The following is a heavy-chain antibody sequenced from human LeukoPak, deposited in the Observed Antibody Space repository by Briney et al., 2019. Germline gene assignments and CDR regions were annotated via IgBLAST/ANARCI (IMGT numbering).Heavy chain of an antibody. CDR3: VSGGYSSSWFWIF. Sequence: GGSLRLSCAASGFTFRDYWMTWVRQTSRKGLEWAATIKKDGSEKYYVDSVRGRFAISRDNARDSLYLQMNSLRDDDTGMYYCVSGGYSSSWFWIFWGQGTLVTVSS. CDR2: IKKDGSEK. J-gene: IGHJ4*02. V-gene: IGHV3-7*03. CDR1: GFTFRDYW. D-gene: IGHD6-13*01.